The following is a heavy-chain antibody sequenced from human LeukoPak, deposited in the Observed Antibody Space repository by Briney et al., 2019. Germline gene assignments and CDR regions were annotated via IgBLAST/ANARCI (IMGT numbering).Heavy chain of an antibody. V-gene: IGHV4-4*07. CDR2: IYTSGST. CDR3: ARDGSPVYYYYGMDV. Sequence: SETLPLTCTVSGGSISSYYWSWIRQPAGKGLEWIGRIYTSGSTNYNPSLKSRVTMSVDTSKNQFSLKLSSVTAADTAVYYCARDGSPVYYYYGMDVWGQGTTVTVSS. CDR1: GGSISSYY. J-gene: IGHJ6*02. D-gene: IGHD2-2*03.